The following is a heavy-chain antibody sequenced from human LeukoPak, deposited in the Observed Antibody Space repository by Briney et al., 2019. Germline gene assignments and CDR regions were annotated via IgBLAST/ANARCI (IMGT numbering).Heavy chain of an antibody. Sequence: PGGSLRLSCAASGFTFSSYAMHWVRQAPGKGLEWVAVISYDGSNKYYADSVKGRFTISRDNSKNTLYLQMNSLRAEDTAVYYCARDRATVTTSLYYYYGMDVWGQGTTVTVSS. V-gene: IGHV3-30*04. J-gene: IGHJ6*02. CDR2: ISYDGSNK. D-gene: IGHD4-17*01. CDR3: ARDRATVTTSLYYYYGMDV. CDR1: GFTFSSYA.